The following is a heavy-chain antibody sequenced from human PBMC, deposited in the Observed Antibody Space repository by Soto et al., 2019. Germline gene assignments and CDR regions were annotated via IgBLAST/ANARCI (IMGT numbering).Heavy chain of an antibody. CDR3: AKAPSVLRFLEWSYTYPMDV. J-gene: IGHJ6*02. V-gene: IGHV3-23*01. CDR1: GFTFSSYA. Sequence: GGSLRLSCAASGFTFSSYAMSWVRQAPGKGLEWVSAISGSGGSTYYADSVKGRFTISRDNSKNTLDLQMNSLRAEDTAVYYCAKAPSVLRFLEWSYTYPMDVWGQGTTVTVSS. D-gene: IGHD3-3*01. CDR2: ISGSGGST.